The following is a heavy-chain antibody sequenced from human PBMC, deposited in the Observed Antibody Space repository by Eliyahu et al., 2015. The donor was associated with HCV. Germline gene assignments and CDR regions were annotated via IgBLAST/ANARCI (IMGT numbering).Heavy chain of an antibody. Sequence: QITLKESGPTLVKPTQTLTLTCTFSGFSLSTSGVGVGWIRQPPGKALEWLALIYWNDDKRYSPSLKSRLTITKDTSKNQVVLTMTNMDPVDTATYYCAHTTYYYDSSGPWAFDYWGQGTLVTVSS. CDR3: AHTTYYYDSSGPWAFDY. J-gene: IGHJ4*02. V-gene: IGHV2-5*01. D-gene: IGHD3-22*01. CDR2: IYWNDDK. CDR1: GFSLSTSGVG.